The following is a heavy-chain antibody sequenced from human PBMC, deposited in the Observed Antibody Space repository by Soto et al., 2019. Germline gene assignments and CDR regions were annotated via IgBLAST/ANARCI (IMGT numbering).Heavy chain of an antibody. CDR2: ISSSSSYI. Sequence: EVQLVESGGGLVKPGGSLRLSCAASGFTFSSYSMNWVRQAPGKGLEWVSSISSSSSYIYYADSVKGRFTISRDNAKNSLYLQMNSLRAEDTAVYYCARDQLSDYGDYDCYFDYWGQGTLVTVSS. J-gene: IGHJ4*02. CDR1: GFTFSSYS. V-gene: IGHV3-21*01. D-gene: IGHD4-17*01. CDR3: ARDQLSDYGDYDCYFDY.